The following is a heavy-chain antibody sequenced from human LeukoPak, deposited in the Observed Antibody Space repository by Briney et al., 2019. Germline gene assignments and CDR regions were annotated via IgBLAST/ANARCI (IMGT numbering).Heavy chain of an antibody. V-gene: IGHV3-7*01. CDR2: IKQDESEK. J-gene: IGHJ4*02. CDR3: ARDKIEGPTKLDY. Sequence: GGSLRLSCAASGFTFSSYWMSWVRQAPGKGLEWVANIKQDESEKYYVDSVKGRFTISRVNAKNSLYLQMNSLRAEDTAVYYCARDKIEGPTKLDYCGQGILVTVSS. CDR1: GFTFSSYW. D-gene: IGHD1-1*01.